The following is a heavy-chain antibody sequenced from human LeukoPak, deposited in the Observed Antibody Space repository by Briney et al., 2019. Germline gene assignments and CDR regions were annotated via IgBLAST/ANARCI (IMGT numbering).Heavy chain of an antibody. CDR1: GGSFSGYY. CDR3: ARVVGPARFQN. CDR2: INHSGST. J-gene: IGHJ4*02. Sequence: SETLSLTCAVCGGSFSGYYWSWIRQPPGKGLEWIGEINHSGSTNYNPSLKSRVTISVDTSKNQFSLKLSSVTAADTAVYYCARVVGPARFQNWGQGTLVTVSS. D-gene: IGHD2-15*01. V-gene: IGHV4-34*01.